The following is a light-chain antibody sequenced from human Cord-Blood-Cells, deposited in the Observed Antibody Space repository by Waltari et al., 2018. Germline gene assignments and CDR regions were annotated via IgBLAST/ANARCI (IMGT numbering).Light chain of an antibody. V-gene: IGKV4-1*01. CDR1: QSVLYSSNNKNY. J-gene: IGKJ3*01. CDR3: QQYYSTIFT. Sequence: DIVMTQSPDSLAVSLGARATINCKSSQSVLYSSNNKNYLAWYQQKPGQPPKLLIYWASTRESGVPDRFSGSGSGTDFTLTISSLQAEDVAVYYCQQYYSTIFTLGPGTKVDIK. CDR2: WAS.